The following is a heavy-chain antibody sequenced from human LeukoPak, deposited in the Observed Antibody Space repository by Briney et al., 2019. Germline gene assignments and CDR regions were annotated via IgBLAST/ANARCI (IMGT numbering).Heavy chain of an antibody. V-gene: IGHV1-2*02. Sequence: ASVKVSCKASGYTFTGYYMHWVRQAPGQGPEWMGWINPNSGGTNYAQKFQGRVTMTRDTSISTAYMELSRLRSDDTAVYYCARGPNLLMVYAIQVAWFDPWGQGTLVTVSS. CDR2: INPNSGGT. J-gene: IGHJ5*02. D-gene: IGHD2-8*01. CDR1: GYTFTGYY. CDR3: ARGPNLLMVYAIQVAWFDP.